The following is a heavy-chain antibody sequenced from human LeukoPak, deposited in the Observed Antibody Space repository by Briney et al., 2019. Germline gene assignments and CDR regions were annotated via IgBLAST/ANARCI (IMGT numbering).Heavy chain of an antibody. CDR1: GGSISSYY. J-gene: IGHJ4*02. V-gene: IGHV4-59*01. CDR3: ARDSPRSDTAFGY. Sequence: PSETLPLTCTVSGGSISSYYWSWIRQPPGKGLEWIGYIYYSGSTNYNPSLKSRVTISVDTSKNQFSLKLSSVTAADTAVYYCARDSPRSDTAFGYWGQGTLVTVSS. D-gene: IGHD5-18*01. CDR2: IYYSGST.